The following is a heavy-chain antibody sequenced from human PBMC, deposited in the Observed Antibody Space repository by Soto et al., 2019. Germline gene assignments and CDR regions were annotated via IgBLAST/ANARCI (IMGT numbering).Heavy chain of an antibody. J-gene: IGHJ4*02. CDR3: ARRGARYSPFDY. D-gene: IGHD2-15*01. CDR2: IYHTGAT. CDR1: GGSVSSNNW. Sequence: KPSETLSLTCAVSGGSVSSNNWWNWARQPPGKGLEWIGEIYHTGATNYNPSLKSRVTISVDKSKDQVSLNLNSVTAADTAVYYCARRGARYSPFDYWGQGTLVTVSS. V-gene: IGHV4-4*02.